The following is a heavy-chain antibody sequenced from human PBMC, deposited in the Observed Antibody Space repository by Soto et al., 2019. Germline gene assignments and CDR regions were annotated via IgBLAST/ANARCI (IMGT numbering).Heavy chain of an antibody. Sequence: ECGDGFAGCHGQWVRQAKGQGLEWMGWINPYSGATNYEQKFQGSVSLSTDTSSSTAYMEMSSLKSDDTATYYCATTSGHYSSGWHKLDVSGQATTVTVSS. J-gene: IGHJ6*02. CDR1: GDGFAGCH. V-gene: IGHV1-2*02. D-gene: IGHD6-19*01. CDR3: ATTSGHYSSGWHKLDV. CDR2: INPYSGAT.